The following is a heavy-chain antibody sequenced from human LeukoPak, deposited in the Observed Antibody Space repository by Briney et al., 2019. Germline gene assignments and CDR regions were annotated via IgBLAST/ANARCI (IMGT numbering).Heavy chain of an antibody. V-gene: IGHV5-51*01. D-gene: IGHD3-22*01. CDR2: IYPGDSDT. J-gene: IGHJ4*02. Sequence: GESLKISCKGSGYSFTSYWIGWVRQMPGKGLEWMGIIYPGDSDTRYSPSFQGQVTISADKSISTAYPQWSSLKASDTAMYYCARHSYYYDSSGYWEDYWGQGTLVTVPS. CDR3: ARHSYYYDSSGYWEDY. CDR1: GYSFTSYW.